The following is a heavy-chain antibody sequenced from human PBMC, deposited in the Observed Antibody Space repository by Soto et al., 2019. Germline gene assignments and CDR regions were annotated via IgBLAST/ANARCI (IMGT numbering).Heavy chain of an antibody. Sequence: SETLSLTCSVSGDSISNLDYFWAWIRQPPGQALEYIGYIYKSATTYYNPSFESRVAISVGTSKSQFSLNVTSVTAADTAVYFCARGRYCLTGRCFPNWFDSWGQGALVTVSS. CDR3: ARGRYCLTGRCFPNWFDS. J-gene: IGHJ5*01. V-gene: IGHV4-30-4*01. CDR1: GDSISNLDYF. D-gene: IGHD7-27*01. CDR2: IYKSATT.